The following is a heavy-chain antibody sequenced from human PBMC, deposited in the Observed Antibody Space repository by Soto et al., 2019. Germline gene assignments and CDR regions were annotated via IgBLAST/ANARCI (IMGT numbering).Heavy chain of an antibody. CDR1: GGTFSSYA. Sequence: QVQLVQSGAEVKKPGSSVKVSCKASGGTFSSYAISWVRQAPGQGLEWMGGIIPIFGTANYAQKFQGRVTITADESTSTGYMELSSLRSEDTAVYYCARGGGDCSGGSCSQNWFDPWGQGTLVTVSS. CDR3: ARGGGDCSGGSCSQNWFDP. J-gene: IGHJ5*02. CDR2: IIPIFGTA. V-gene: IGHV1-69*01. D-gene: IGHD2-15*01.